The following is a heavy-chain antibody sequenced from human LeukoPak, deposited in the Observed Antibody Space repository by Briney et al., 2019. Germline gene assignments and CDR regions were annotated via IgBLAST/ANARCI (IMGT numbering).Heavy chain of an antibody. CDR3: ARLYGDYYYFDY. D-gene: IGHD4-17*01. CDR2: IDPSDSYT. J-gene: IGHJ4*02. Sequence: GESLKISCKGSGYSFTSYWISWVRQMPGKGLEWMGRIDPSDSYTNYSPSFQGHVTISADKSISTAYLQWSSLKASDTAMYCCARLYGDYYYFDYWGQGTLVTVSS. CDR1: GYSFTSYW. V-gene: IGHV5-10-1*01.